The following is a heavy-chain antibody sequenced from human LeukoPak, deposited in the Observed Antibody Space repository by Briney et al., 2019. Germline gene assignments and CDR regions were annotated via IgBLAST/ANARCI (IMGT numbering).Heavy chain of an antibody. J-gene: IGHJ4*02. CDR2: INPNSGGT. Sequence: ASVKVFCKASGYTFTGYYMHWVRQAPGQGLEWMGWINPNSGGTNYAQKFQGRVTMTRDTSISTAYMELSRLRSDDTAVYYCARGGSGWYFNTDYWGQGTLVTVSS. D-gene: IGHD6-19*01. V-gene: IGHV1-2*02. CDR3: ARGGSGWYFNTDY. CDR1: GYTFTGYY.